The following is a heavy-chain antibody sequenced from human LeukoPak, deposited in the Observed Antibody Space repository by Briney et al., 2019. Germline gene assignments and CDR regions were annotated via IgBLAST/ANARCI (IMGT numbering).Heavy chain of an antibody. CDR2: IKNLGTDK. CDR1: GFTFSSYW. Sequence: GGSLRLSCEASGFTFSSYWMSWVRQAPGKGPEWVANIKNLGTDKFYADSVKGRFTISRDNSKNTLYLQMNSLRAEDTAVYYCAILVDTAMVTSYWGQGTLVTVSS. D-gene: IGHD5-18*01. V-gene: IGHV3-7*01. CDR3: AILVDTAMVTSY. J-gene: IGHJ4*02.